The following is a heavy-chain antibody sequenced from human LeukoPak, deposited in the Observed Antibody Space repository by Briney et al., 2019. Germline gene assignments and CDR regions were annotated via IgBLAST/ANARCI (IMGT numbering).Heavy chain of an antibody. Sequence: SETLSLTCAVDGGSFSGYYWSWIRRPPGKGLEWIGEINHSGSTNYNPSLKSRVTISVDTSKNQFSLKLSSVTAADMAVYYCARGLSYYDSSGYYYDGMDYWGQGTLVTVSS. CDR3: ARGLSYYDSSGYYYDGMDY. CDR2: INHSGST. CDR1: GGSFSGYY. J-gene: IGHJ4*02. D-gene: IGHD3-22*01. V-gene: IGHV4-34*01.